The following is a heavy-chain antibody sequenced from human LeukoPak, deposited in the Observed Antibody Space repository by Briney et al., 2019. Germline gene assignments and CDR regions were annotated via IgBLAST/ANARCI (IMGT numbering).Heavy chain of an antibody. V-gene: IGHV3-49*03. D-gene: IGHD2-15*01. CDR1: GFTFGDYA. CDR2: IRSKAHGGTT. Sequence: GGSLRLSCTASGFTFGDYAMSWFRQAPGEGLEWVGFIRSKAHGGTTEYATSVKGRFTISRDDSKSIAYLQMDSLKTEDTAVYYCTRAGRYCSGGSCYSFYWGQGTLVTVSS. CDR3: TRAGRYCSGGSCYSFY. J-gene: IGHJ4*02.